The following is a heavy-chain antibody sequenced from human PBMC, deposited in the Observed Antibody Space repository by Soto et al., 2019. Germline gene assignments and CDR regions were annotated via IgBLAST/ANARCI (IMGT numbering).Heavy chain of an antibody. V-gene: IGHV3-23*01. CDR1: GFTFDSYA. J-gene: IGHJ5*02. D-gene: IGHD4-4*01. Sequence: EVQVLESGGGLVQPGGSLRLSCAASGFTFDSYAMSWVRQAPVKGLEWVSAISGGGGTTYYADSVKGRFTISRDNSKNTLYLQMSSLRAEDTAVYYCAKDGRGGTYSNWFDPWCQGTLVTVSS. CDR2: ISGGGGTT. CDR3: AKDGRGGTYSNWFDP.